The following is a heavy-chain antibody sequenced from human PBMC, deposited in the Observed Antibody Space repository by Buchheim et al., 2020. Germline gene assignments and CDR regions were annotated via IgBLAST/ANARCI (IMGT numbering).Heavy chain of an antibody. D-gene: IGHD2-15*01. J-gene: IGHJ4*02. CDR3: ARVGCSGGSCYVPDY. V-gene: IGHV3-48*01. CDR1: GFTFSSYS. CDR2: ISSSISTI. Sequence: EVQVVESGGGLVQPGGSLRLSCVASGFTFSSYSMKWVRQAPGKGLEWVSYISSSISTIYYADSVKGRFPISRDNAKNSLYLQMNSLRAEDTAVYYCARVGCSGGSCYVPDYWGQGTL.